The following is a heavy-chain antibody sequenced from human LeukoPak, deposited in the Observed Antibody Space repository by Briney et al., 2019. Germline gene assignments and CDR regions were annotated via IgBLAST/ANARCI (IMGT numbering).Heavy chain of an antibody. D-gene: IGHD6-6*01. J-gene: IGHJ3*02. CDR3: AEDSSSSDSGSDAFDI. CDR1: GFTFDDYA. Sequence: PGGSLRLSCAASGFTFDDYAMHWVRQAPGKGLEWVSGISWNSGSIGYADSVKGRFTISRDNAKNSLYLQMNSLRAEDMALYYCAEDSSSSDSGSDAFDIWGQGTMVTVSS. V-gene: IGHV3-9*03. CDR2: ISWNSGSI.